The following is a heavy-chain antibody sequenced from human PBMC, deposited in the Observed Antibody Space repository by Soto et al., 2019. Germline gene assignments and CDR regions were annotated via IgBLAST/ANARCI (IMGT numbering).Heavy chain of an antibody. CDR3: ARGELLWFGELLR. J-gene: IGHJ4*02. CDR2: MNPNSGDT. CDR1: GYTFTSYE. Sequence: QVQLVQSGAEVKKPGASVKVSCKASGYTFTSYESNWVRQATGQGLERMGWMNPNSGDTGYAQKCQGRVTMTRNTSISTAYMELSSLRPQGTAVYYCARGELLWFGELLRWGQGALVTVSS. D-gene: IGHD3-10*01. V-gene: IGHV1-8*01.